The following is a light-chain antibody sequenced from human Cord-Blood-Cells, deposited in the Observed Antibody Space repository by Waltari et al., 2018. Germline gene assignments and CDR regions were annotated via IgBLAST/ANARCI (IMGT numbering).Light chain of an antibody. Sequence: QSALTKPASVSGSPGQSITISCTGTSSDVGGYNYVSCYQQHPGKAPKLMIYDVSNRPSGVSNRFSGSKSGNTASLTISGLQAEDEADYYCSSYTSSSTLVFGGGTKLTVL. V-gene: IGLV2-14*01. J-gene: IGLJ3*02. CDR2: DVS. CDR1: SSDVGGYNY. CDR3: SSYTSSSTLV.